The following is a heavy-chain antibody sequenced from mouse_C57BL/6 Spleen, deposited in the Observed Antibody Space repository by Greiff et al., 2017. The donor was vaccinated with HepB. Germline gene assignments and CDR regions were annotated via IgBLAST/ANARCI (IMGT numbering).Heavy chain of an antibody. CDR2: IDPSDSYT. D-gene: IGHD4-1*01. CDR3: ARSGSAYAMDY. CDR1: GYTFTSYW. Sequence: QVQLKQPGAELVMPGASVKLSCKASGYTFTSYWMHWVKQRPGQGLEWIGEIDPSDSYTNYNQKVKGKSTLTVDKSSSTAYMQLSSLTSEDSAVYYCARSGSAYAMDYWGQGPSVTVSS. J-gene: IGHJ4*01. V-gene: IGHV1-69*01.